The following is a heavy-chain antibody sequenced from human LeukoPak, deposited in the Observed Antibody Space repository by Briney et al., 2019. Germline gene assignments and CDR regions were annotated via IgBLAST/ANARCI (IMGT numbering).Heavy chain of an antibody. CDR3: ARLSDFYGSATTAYYFDS. D-gene: IGHD3-10*01. CDR1: GGSVTSYH. CDR2: ISYSGNS. Sequence: PSETLSLTCVVSGGSVTSYHWNWIRQSPGKELEWIGYISYSGNSNYNPSLRSRVTLSVDTSMQRFSLKLSSVTAADTAIYYCARLSDFYGSATTAYYFDSWGQGALVTVSS. V-gene: IGHV4-59*08. J-gene: IGHJ4*02.